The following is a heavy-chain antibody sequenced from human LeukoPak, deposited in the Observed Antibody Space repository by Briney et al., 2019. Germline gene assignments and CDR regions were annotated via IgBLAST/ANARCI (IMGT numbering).Heavy chain of an antibody. V-gene: IGHV3-11*01. CDR2: ISESGSTI. CDR1: GFTFSDFY. CDR3: ATFSRGILDY. Sequence: GGSLRLSCAASGFTFSDFYMSWVRQAPGKGLEWVSYISESGSTIYYANSVQGRFTISRDNAKNSLYLQMNSLRAEDTAVYYCATFSRGILDYWGQGTLVTVS. J-gene: IGHJ4*02. D-gene: IGHD3-16*01.